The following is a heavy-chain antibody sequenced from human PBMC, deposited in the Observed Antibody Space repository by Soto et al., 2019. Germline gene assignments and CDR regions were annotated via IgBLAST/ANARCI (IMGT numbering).Heavy chain of an antibody. CDR2: IIPIFGTA. CDR3: ARELYYGSGSLVY. V-gene: IGHV1-69*13. D-gene: IGHD3-10*01. J-gene: IGHJ4*02. CDR1: GGAFSSYA. Sequence: GSSVKVSCKASGGAFSSYAISWVRQAPGQGLEWMGGIIPIFGTANYAQKFQGRVTITADESTSTAYMELSSLRSEDTAVYYCARELYYGSGSLVYCGQGTLVTASS.